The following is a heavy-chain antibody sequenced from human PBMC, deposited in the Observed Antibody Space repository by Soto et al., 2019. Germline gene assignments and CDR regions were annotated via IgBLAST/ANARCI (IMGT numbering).Heavy chain of an antibody. CDR2: APHEGSKE. CDR3: GTGKAHYYDTSHF. J-gene: IGHJ4*02. D-gene: IGHD3-22*01. CDR1: GFTFTRFA. V-gene: IGHV3-30*09. Sequence: QVQLVESGGGVVQPGRSLRLSCVGSGFTFTRFAMHWVRQAPGKGLEWVAVAPHEGSKEKYADSVKGRFAISRDNSKNTLYLAMNRLTVEDTAMYYCGTGKAHYYDTSHFWGQGAEVTVSS.